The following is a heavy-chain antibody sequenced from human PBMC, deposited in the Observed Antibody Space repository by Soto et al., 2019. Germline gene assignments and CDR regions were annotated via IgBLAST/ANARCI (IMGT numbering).Heavy chain of an antibody. CDR3: AKAIVGSAPHYYGMDV. D-gene: IGHD1-26*01. CDR1: GFTFSSYG. CDR2: IRYDGSNK. J-gene: IGHJ6*02. V-gene: IGHV3-30*18. Sequence: PWGSLRLSCAASGFTFSSYGMRLGRQSPVKGLEWVAVIRYDGSNKYYADSVKGRFTISRDNSKNTLYLQMISLRAEDTAVYYCAKAIVGSAPHYYGMDVWGQGTMVTVSS.